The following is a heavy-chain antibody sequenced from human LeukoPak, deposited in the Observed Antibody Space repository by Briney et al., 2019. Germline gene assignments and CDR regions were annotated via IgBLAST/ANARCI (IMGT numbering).Heavy chain of an antibody. J-gene: IGHJ4*02. V-gene: IGHV4-59*01. Sequence: SETLSLTCSVSGGSISSYYWSWVRQPPGTGLGWVGYMYYSGSANSNPSLTSRVTISVDTSKNQFSLTLSFVTAADTAVYYCAGELFRYHILPCPFDYWGQGTLVTVCS. CDR1: GGSISSYY. CDR3: AGELFRYHILPCPFDY. D-gene: IGHD3-9*01. CDR2: MYYSGSA.